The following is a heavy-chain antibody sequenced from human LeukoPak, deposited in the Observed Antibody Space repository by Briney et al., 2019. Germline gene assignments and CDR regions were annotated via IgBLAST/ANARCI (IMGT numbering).Heavy chain of an antibody. D-gene: IGHD6-13*01. V-gene: IGHV4-34*01. CDR3: ARIVIAAAGPSYFDY. CDR1: GGSISSDY. J-gene: IGHJ4*02. CDR2: INHSGST. Sequence: KPSETLSLTCSVSGGSISSDYWSWIRQPPGKGLEWIGEINHSGSTNYNPSLKSRVTISVDTSKNQFSLKLSSVTAADTAVYYCARIVIAAAGPSYFDYWGQGTLVTVSS.